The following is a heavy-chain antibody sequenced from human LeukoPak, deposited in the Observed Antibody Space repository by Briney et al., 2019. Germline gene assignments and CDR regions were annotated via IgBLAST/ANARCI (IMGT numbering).Heavy chain of an antibody. Sequence: SGGSLRLSCAASGFTFSSYAMSWVRQAPGKGLEWVSGISGSGGSTYYADSVKGRFTISRDNSKNTLYLQMNSLRAEDTAVYSCAKALKQWLVPGAFDIWGQGAMVTVSS. CDR2: ISGSGGST. CDR1: GFTFSSYA. D-gene: IGHD6-19*01. V-gene: IGHV3-23*01. J-gene: IGHJ3*02. CDR3: AKALKQWLVPGAFDI.